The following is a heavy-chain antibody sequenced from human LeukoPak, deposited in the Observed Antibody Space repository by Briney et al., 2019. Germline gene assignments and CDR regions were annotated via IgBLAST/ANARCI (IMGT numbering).Heavy chain of an antibody. CDR3: AREWRSQYYDFWSGYYIPGRGYFDY. D-gene: IGHD3-3*01. J-gene: IGHJ4*02. CDR1: GGTFSSYA. Sequence: PLASVKVSCKASGGTFSSYAISWVRQAPGQGLEWMGGIIPIFGTANYAQKFQGRVTITADKSTSTAYMELSSLRSEDTAVYYCAREWRSQYYDFWSGYYIPGRGYFDYWGQGTLVTVSS. CDR2: IIPIFGTA. V-gene: IGHV1-69*06.